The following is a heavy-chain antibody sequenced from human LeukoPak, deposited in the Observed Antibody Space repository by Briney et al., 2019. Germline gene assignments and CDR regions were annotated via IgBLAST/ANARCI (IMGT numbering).Heavy chain of an antibody. CDR2: IIPIFGTA. J-gene: IGHJ6*02. D-gene: IGHD3-16*01. CDR1: GGTFSSYA. Sequence: SVKVSCKASGGTFSSYAISWVRQAPGQGLEWMGGIIPIFGTANYAQKFQGRVTITADESTSTAYMELSSLRSEETAVYYCARSEKGGFGSYYYYGMDVWGQGTTVTVSS. CDR3: ARSEKGGFGSYYYYGMDV. V-gene: IGHV1-69*01.